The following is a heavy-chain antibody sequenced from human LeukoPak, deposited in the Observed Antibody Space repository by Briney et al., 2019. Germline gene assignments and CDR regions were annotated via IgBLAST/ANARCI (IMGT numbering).Heavy chain of an antibody. CDR1: GFTFSVYS. J-gene: IGHJ4*02. CDR2: ISSSGSTI. D-gene: IGHD1-26*01. Sequence: GGSLRLSCAASGFTFSVYSMSWVRQAPGEGLGWVSYISSSGSTIYYADSVKGRFTISRDTAKNSLYLQMNSVRAEDTCVYFCASGRYRACYYGGKGTLVPVSS. CDR3: ASGRYRACYY. V-gene: IGHV3-11*01.